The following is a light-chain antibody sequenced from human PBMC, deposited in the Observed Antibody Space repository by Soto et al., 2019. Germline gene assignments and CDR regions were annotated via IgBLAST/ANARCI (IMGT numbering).Light chain of an antibody. J-gene: IGLJ1*01. CDR3: GLYLRGGSYV. CDR1: SGSVSTGYH. CDR2: STN. Sequence: QTVVTQEPSFSVSPGGTVTLTCGLTSGSVSTGYHPSWYQQTPGQAPRTLIYSTNTRSSGVPDRFSGSILGNKAALTIAGAPAADESDYYCGLYLRGGSYVFGTGTKVTVL. V-gene: IGLV8-61*01.